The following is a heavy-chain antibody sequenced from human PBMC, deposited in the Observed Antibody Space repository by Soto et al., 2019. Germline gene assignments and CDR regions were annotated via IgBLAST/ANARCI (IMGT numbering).Heavy chain of an antibody. CDR2: INHLETT. Sequence: QLQLHESGSGLVKPSQTLSLTCTVSGASITYGGYSWSWIRQTPGKGLEWIGYINHLETTFYNPSFGSRLTLSIDRAKNQFSLNLNSMAAADRGVYFCAGGGGSDSFDNWGQGILVTVSS. V-gene: IGHV4-30-2*01. CDR1: GASITYGGYS. J-gene: IGHJ4*02. D-gene: IGHD1-26*01. CDR3: AGGGGSDSFDN.